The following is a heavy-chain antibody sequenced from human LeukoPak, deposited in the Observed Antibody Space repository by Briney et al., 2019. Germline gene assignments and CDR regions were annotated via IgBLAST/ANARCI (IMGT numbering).Heavy chain of an antibody. CDR1: GFTFSSYS. CDR2: ISSGSSTI. Sequence: GGSLRLSCAASGFTFSSYSMNWVRQAPGKGLEWVSYISSGSSTIYYADSVKGRFTISRDNAKNSLCLQMNSLRDEDTAVYYCARDLHGYSRLDYWGQGTPVTVSS. D-gene: IGHD5-24*01. J-gene: IGHJ4*02. V-gene: IGHV3-48*02. CDR3: ARDLHGYSRLDY.